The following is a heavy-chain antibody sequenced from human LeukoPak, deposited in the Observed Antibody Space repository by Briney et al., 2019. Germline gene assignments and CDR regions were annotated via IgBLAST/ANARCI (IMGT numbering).Heavy chain of an antibody. V-gene: IGHV4-34*01. D-gene: IGHD1-26*01. Sequence: PSETLSLTCAVYGGSFSGYYWSWIRQPPGKGLEWIGEINHSGSTNYNPSLKSRVTISVDTSKNQFSLKLSSVTAADTAVYYCARGLFISGSSAMYYFDYWGQGTLVTVSS. CDR2: INHSGST. CDR1: GGSFSGYY. CDR3: ARGLFISGSSAMYYFDY. J-gene: IGHJ4*02.